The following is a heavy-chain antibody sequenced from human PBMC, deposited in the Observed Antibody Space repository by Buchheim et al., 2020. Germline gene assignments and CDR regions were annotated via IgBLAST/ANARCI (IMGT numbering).Heavy chain of an antibody. V-gene: IGHV3-23*04. CDR3: AKKVGFYLQY. J-gene: IGHJ4*02. Sequence: EVQLVESGGGLIQPGESLRLSCIASGFTFSSYGMSWVRQAPGKGLEWVSSIRGSGGSTYHADSVKGRFSISRDNSDNTFYLQMNSLRAEDTAVYYCAKKVGFYLQYWGQGTL. D-gene: IGHD2/OR15-2a*01. CDR2: IRGSGGST. CDR1: GFTFSSYG.